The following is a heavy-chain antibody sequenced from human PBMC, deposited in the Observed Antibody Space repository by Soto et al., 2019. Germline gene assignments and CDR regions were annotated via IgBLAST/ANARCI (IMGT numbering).Heavy chain of an antibody. V-gene: IGHV4-30-4*01. J-gene: IGHJ4*02. CDR3: AREVTDKITGTTDYYFDY. Sequence: SLETLSLTCTVSGGSISSGDYYWSWIRQPPGKGLEWIGYIYYSGSTYYNPSLKSRVTISVDTSKNQFSLKLSSVTAADTAVYYCAREVTDKITGTTDYYFDYWGQGTLVTVSS. CDR2: IYYSGST. CDR1: GGSISSGDYY. D-gene: IGHD1-20*01.